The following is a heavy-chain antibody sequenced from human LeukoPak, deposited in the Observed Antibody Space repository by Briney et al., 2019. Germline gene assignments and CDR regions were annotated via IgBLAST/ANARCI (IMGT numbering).Heavy chain of an antibody. CDR1: GFTFSSYA. CDR2: ISGSGGST. Sequence: GGSLRLSCAASGFTFSSYAMSWVRQAPGKGLEWVSAISGSGGSTYYADSVKGRFTISRDNSKNTLYLQMNSLRAEDTAVYYCAKARGCSTTSCSLGRFDPWGQGTLVTVSS. D-gene: IGHD2-2*01. J-gene: IGHJ5*02. V-gene: IGHV3-23*01. CDR3: AKARGCSTTSCSLGRFDP.